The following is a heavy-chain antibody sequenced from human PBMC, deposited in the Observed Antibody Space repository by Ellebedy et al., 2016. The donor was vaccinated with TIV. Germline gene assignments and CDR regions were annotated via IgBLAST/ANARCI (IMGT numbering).Heavy chain of an antibody. CDR1: GFTFSTYG. Sequence: GGSLRLSXAASGFTFSTYGMHWVRQAPGKGLEWVAVISYDGSNKYYADSVKGRFTISRDNSKNTLYLQVNSLRADDTAVYWYARERCESDGYCNHDAFDIWGQGTTVTVSS. V-gene: IGHV3-30*03. J-gene: IGHJ3*02. D-gene: IGHD2-21*01. CDR2: ISYDGSNK. CDR3: ARERCESDGYCNHDAFDI.